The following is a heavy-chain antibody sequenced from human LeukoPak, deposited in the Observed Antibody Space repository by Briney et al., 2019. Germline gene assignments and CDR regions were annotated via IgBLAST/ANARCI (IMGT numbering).Heavy chain of an antibody. CDR3: ARVHLPYDFWSGYYPAFDY. CDR2: IKQDGSEK. D-gene: IGHD3-3*01. V-gene: IGHV3-7*03. J-gene: IGHJ4*02. CDR1: GFTFSSYW. Sequence: WGSLRLSCAASGFTFSSYWMSWVRQAPGKGLEWVANIKQDGSEKYYVDSVKGRFTISRDNAKNSLYLQMNSLRAEDTAVYYCARVHLPYDFWSGYYPAFDYWGQGTLVTVSS.